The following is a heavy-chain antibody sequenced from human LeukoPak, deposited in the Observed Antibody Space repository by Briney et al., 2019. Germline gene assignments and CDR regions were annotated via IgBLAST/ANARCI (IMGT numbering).Heavy chain of an antibody. CDR3: GTLLSNGPFDY. CDR1: GYTFTGYY. V-gene: IGHV1-2*02. CDR2: IYPNSGAT. Sequence: ASVKVSCKASGYTFTGYYMHWVRQAPGQGLGWMGYIYPNSGATKYAQKFQGRVTMTRDTSISTAYMELSGLGSDDTAVYYCGTLLSNGPFDYWGQGSLVTASS. J-gene: IGHJ4*02.